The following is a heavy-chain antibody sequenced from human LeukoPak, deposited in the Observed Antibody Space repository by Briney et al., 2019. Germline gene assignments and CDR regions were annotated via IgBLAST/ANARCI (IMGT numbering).Heavy chain of an antibody. CDR1: GFTFSSYW. D-gene: IGHD2-2*01. J-gene: IGHJ3*02. Sequence: GGSLRLSCAASGFTFSSYWMSWVRQAPGKGLEWVANIKQDGSEKYYVDSVKGRFTISRDNVESSLYLQMNSLRAEDTAVYYCARGEYHLPFDIWGQGTMVTVSS. CDR3: ARGEYHLPFDI. CDR2: IKQDGSEK. V-gene: IGHV3-7*04.